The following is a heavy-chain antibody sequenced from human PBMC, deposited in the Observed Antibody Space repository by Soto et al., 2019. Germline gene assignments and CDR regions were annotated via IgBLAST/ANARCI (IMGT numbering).Heavy chain of an antibody. CDR1: GFTFSSYA. J-gene: IGHJ1*01. CDR2: ISGSGGST. V-gene: IGHV3-23*01. D-gene: IGHD3-10*01. CDR3: AKPEVKIARGKYFQH. Sequence: GGSLRLSCAPSGFTFSSYAMSWVRQAPGKGLEWVSAISGSGGSTYYADSVKGRFTISRDNSKNTLYLQMNSLRAEDTAVYYCAKPEVKIARGKYFQHWGQGTLVTVSS.